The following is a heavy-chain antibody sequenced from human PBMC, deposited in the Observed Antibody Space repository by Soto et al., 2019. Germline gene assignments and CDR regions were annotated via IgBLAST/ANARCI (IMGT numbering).Heavy chain of an antibody. Sequence: QVQLVQSGAEVKKPGASVKVSCKASGYTFSSYAMHWVRQAPGQRLEWMGWINAGNGNTKYSQKFQGRVTITRDTSASTAYMELSSLRSEDTAVYYCAKSSSSIWFDPWGQGTLVTVSS. CDR2: INAGNGNT. CDR3: AKSSSSIWFDP. CDR1: GYTFSSYA. J-gene: IGHJ5*02. V-gene: IGHV1-3*01. D-gene: IGHD6-6*01.